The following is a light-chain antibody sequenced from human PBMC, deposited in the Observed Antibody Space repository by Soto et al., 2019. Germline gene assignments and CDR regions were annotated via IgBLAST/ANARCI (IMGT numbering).Light chain of an antibody. CDR1: QNILSN. Sequence: EIVMTQSPATLSVSPGERATLSCRASQNILSNLAWYQQKPGQAPRLLIYGASTRATGIPARFSGSGSWTEFTLTISSLQSEDFEIYYCQQYNNWPITFGQGTRLEIK. CDR2: GAS. J-gene: IGKJ5*01. V-gene: IGKV3-15*01. CDR3: QQYNNWPIT.